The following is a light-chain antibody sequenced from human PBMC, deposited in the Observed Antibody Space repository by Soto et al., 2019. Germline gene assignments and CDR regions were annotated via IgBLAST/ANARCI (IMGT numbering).Light chain of an antibody. CDR2: GAL. CDR3: QQYRSSPPYT. V-gene: IGKV3-20*01. J-gene: IGKJ2*01. CDR1: QSVSRSY. Sequence: EIVLTQSPGTLSLSPGERATLSCRASQSVSRSYLAWYQQKPGQAPRLLIYGALNRATGIPDRFSASGSGTDYTLTISRLEAEDFAMYYGQQYRSSPPYTFGQGTKLEIK.